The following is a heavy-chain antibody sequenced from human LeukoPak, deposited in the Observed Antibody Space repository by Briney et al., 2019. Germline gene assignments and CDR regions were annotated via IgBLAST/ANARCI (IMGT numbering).Heavy chain of an antibody. D-gene: IGHD3-22*01. CDR3: ARGGYYPPSPFDP. V-gene: IGHV4-59*01. CDR1: GGSISSYY. Sequence: SETLSLTCTVSGGSISSYYWSWIRQPPGKGLEWIGYIYSSGSTNYNPSLKSRVTISVDTSKNQFSLKLSSVIAADTAVYYCARGGYYPPSPFDPWGQGTLVTVSS. CDR2: IYSSGST. J-gene: IGHJ5*02.